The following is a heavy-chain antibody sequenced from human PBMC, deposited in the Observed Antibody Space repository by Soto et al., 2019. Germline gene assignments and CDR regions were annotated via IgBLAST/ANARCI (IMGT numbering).Heavy chain of an antibody. V-gene: IGHV4-59*08. D-gene: IGHD6-13*01. Sequence: QVQLQESGPGLVKPSETLSLTCTVSGGSISSYYWSWIRQPPGKGLEWIGYIYYSGSTNYNPSLKSRVTISVDTSKNQFSLKLSSVTAADTAVYYCARQLNFIAAAGTDPHDAFDIWGQGTMVTVSS. CDR2: IYYSGST. J-gene: IGHJ3*02. CDR3: ARQLNFIAAAGTDPHDAFDI. CDR1: GGSISSYY.